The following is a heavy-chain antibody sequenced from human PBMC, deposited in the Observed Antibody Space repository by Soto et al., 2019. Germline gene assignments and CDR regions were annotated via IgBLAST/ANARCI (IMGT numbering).Heavy chain of an antibody. CDR2: IYYSWST. CDR1: GVSISSSSYY. CDR3: ASTDTAMVTYYYYGMDV. Sequence: QLQLQESGPGLVKPSETLSLTCTVSGVSISSSSYYWGWIRQPPGKGLWWIGSIYYSWSTYYNPSLKSRGTISVDTSKNQFSLKLSSVTAADTAVYYCASTDTAMVTYYYYGMDVWGQGTTVTVSS. V-gene: IGHV4-39*01. J-gene: IGHJ6*02. D-gene: IGHD5-18*01.